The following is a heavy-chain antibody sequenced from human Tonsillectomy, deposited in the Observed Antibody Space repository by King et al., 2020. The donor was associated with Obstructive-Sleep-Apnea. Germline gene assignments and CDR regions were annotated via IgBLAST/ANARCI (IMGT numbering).Heavy chain of an antibody. Sequence: VQLVESGAEVKKPGASVKVSCKASGYTFTGYYMHWVRQAPGQGLEWMGWINPNSGGTNYAQKFQGWVTMTRDTSISTAYMELSRLRSDDTAVYYCARDHPYCSGGSCYSYYGMDVWGQGTTVTVSS. D-gene: IGHD2-15*01. CDR3: ARDHPYCSGGSCYSYYGMDV. CDR1: GYTFTGYY. V-gene: IGHV1-2*04. J-gene: IGHJ6*02. CDR2: INPNSGGT.